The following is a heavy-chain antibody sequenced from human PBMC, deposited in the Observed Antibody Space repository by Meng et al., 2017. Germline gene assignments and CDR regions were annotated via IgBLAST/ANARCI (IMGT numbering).Heavy chain of an antibody. CDR3: ARDRGAVAGTNFDY. V-gene: IGHV4-4*02. J-gene: IGHJ4*02. CDR1: GGSISSSNW. CDR2: IYHSGST. Sequence: QGRLQASGPGVVKPSGTLSLTCAVSGGSISSSNWWSWVRQPPGKGLEWIGEIYHSGSTNYNPSLKSRVTISVDKSKNQFSLKLSSVTAADTAVYYCARDRGAVAGTNFDYWGQGTLVTVSS. D-gene: IGHD6-19*01.